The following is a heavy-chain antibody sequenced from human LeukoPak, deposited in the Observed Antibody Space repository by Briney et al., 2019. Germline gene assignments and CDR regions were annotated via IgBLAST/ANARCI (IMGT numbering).Heavy chain of an antibody. Sequence: GGSLRLSCAASGFTFSSYAMHWVRQAPGKGLEWVAVISYDGSNKYYADSVKGRFTISRDNSKNTLYLQMNSLRAEDTAVYYCARDTAHYGSGSPYLIDYWGQGTLVTVSS. CDR1: GFTFSSYA. CDR3: ARDTAHYGSGSPYLIDY. V-gene: IGHV3-30-3*01. CDR2: ISYDGSNK. D-gene: IGHD3-10*01. J-gene: IGHJ4*02.